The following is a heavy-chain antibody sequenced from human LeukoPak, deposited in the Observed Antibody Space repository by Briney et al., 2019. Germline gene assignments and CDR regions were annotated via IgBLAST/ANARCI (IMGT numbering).Heavy chain of an antibody. D-gene: IGHD4-17*01. V-gene: IGHV1-24*01. CDR3: ATLRHENDYGDYVPPYYFDY. CDR2: FDPEDGET. Sequence: ASVKVSCKVSGYTLTELSMHWVRQAPGKGLEWMGGFDPEDGETIYAQKFQGRVTMTEDTSTDTAYMELSSLRSEDTAVYYCATLRHENDYGDYVPPYYFDYWGQGTLVTVSS. J-gene: IGHJ4*02. CDR1: GYTLTELS.